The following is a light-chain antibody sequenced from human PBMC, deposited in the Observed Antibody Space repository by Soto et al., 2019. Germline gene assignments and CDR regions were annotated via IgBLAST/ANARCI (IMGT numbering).Light chain of an antibody. V-gene: IGLV1-47*01. Sequence: QAVVTQPPSASGTPGQRVTISCSGSSSNIGSNYVYWYQQLPGTAPKLLIYRNNPRPSGVPDRFSGSKSGTSASLAISGLRSEDEADYYCAAWDDSLRGPVFGGGTKLTVL. CDR1: SSNIGSNY. CDR3: AAWDDSLRGPV. CDR2: RNN. J-gene: IGLJ2*01.